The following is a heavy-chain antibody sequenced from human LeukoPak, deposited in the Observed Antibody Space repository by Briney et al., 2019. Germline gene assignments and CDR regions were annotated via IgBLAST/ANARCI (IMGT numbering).Heavy chain of an antibody. CDR1: GFTFSSYA. J-gene: IGHJ5*02. CDR3: ARDNSGSGWYRWSVDP. V-gene: IGHV3-30*04. D-gene: IGHD6-19*01. CDR2: ISYDGSNK. Sequence: PGRSLRLSCAASGFTFSSYAMHWVRQAPGKGLEWVAVISYDGSNKYYADSVKGRFTISRDNSKNTLYLQMNSLRAEDTAVYYCARDNSGSGWYRWSVDPWGQGTLVTVSS.